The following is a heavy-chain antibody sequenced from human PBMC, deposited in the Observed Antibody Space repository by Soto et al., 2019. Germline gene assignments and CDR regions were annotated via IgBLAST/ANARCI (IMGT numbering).Heavy chain of an antibody. CDR3: ARGTVTPGLDY. Sequence: GGSLRLSCAASGFTFGDYWVNWLRQAPGKGLEWMANIKEDGSEKYYVDSVRGRFTISRDNAKNSLYLQMNSLRAEDTAVYYCARGTVTPGLDYWGQGTLVTVSS. J-gene: IGHJ4*02. D-gene: IGHD4-17*01. V-gene: IGHV3-7*04. CDR2: IKEDGSEK. CDR1: GFTFGDYW.